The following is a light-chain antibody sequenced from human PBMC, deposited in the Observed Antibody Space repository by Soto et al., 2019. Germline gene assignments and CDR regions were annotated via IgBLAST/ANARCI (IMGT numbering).Light chain of an antibody. J-gene: IGKJ5*01. CDR2: GIS. CDR3: QQFSNYPHV. V-gene: IGKV1-27*01. CDR1: QSFSTY. Sequence: DVQMTQSPSALSASVVDGFTVAFRASQSFSTYLAWYQQKPGKVPKLLISGISTLQSGVPSRFSGSGYGTDFTLTISSLQPEDFATYYCQQFSNYPHVFGQGTLLEI.